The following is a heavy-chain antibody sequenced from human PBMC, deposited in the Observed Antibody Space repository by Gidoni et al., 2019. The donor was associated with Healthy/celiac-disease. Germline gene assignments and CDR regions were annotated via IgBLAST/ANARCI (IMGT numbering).Heavy chain of an antibody. J-gene: IGHJ4*02. CDR1: GYTFTSYY. Sequence: QVQLVQSGAEVKKPGASVKVSCKASGYTFTSYYMPWVRQAPGQGLEWMGIINPSGGSTSYAQKFQGRVTMTRDTSTSTVYMELSSLRSEDTAVYYCAREGTWRADNWNYAGYWGQGTLVTVSS. CDR3: AREGTWRADNWNYAGY. V-gene: IGHV1-46*01. D-gene: IGHD1-7*01. CDR2: INPSGGST.